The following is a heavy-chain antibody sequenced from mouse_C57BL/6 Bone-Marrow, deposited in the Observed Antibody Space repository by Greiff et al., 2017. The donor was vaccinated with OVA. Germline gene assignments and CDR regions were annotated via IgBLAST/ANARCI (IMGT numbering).Heavy chain of an antibody. CDR3: ARGVDYYD. V-gene: IGHV1-26*01. CDR1: GYTFTDYY. CDR2: INPNNGGT. D-gene: IGHD1-1*01. Sequence: EVKLQQSGPELVKPGASVKISCKASGYTFTDYYMNWVKQSHGKSLEWIGDINPNNGGTSYNQKFKGKATLTVDKSSSTAYMELRSLTSEDSAVYYCARGVDYYDWGQGTLVTVSA. J-gene: IGHJ3*01.